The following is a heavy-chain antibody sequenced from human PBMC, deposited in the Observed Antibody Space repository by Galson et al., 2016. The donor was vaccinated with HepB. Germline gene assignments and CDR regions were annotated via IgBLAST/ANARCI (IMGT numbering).Heavy chain of an antibody. CDR3: ARGSGSYPTINEY. D-gene: IGHD1-26*01. Sequence: SVKVSCKASGDTFTSYGISWVRQAPGQGLEWMGWISTYNGKTNYAQKVQGRVTMTTDTSTSTAYMELRGLRSDDTAVYYCARGSGSYPTINEYWGQGTLVTFSS. J-gene: IGHJ4*02. CDR2: ISTYNGKT. CDR1: GDTFTSYG. V-gene: IGHV1-18*01.